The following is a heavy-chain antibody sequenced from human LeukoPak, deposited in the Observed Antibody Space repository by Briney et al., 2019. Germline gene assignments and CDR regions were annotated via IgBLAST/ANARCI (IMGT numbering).Heavy chain of an antibody. CDR2: IYTSGNT. J-gene: IGHJ5*02. V-gene: IGHV4-4*07. CDR1: GGSISSYY. Sequence: SETLSLTCTVSGGSISSYYWSWIRQPAGKGLEWIGRIYTSGNTNYNPSLKSRVTMSVDTSKNQFSLKLSSVTAADTAVYYCARDSRYYDSSGYYYRDWFDPWGQGTLVTVSS. D-gene: IGHD3-22*01. CDR3: ARDSRYYDSSGYYYRDWFDP.